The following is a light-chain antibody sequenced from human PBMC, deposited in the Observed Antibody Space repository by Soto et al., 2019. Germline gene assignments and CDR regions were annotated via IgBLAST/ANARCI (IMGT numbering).Light chain of an antibody. CDR3: QQYNSYST. CDR2: GAS. V-gene: IGKV3-20*01. J-gene: IGKJ1*01. Sequence: SVLTQSPGTLSLSPGERASLSCRASQAISGDYLAWYQHKPGQAPRLLMYGASSRATGIPDRFSGSGSGTEFTLTISSLQPDDFAAYYCQQYNSYSTFGQGTKVAIK. CDR1: QAISGDY.